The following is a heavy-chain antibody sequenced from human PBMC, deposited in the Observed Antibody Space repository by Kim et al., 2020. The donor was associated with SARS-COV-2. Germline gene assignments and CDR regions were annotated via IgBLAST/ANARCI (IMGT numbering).Heavy chain of an antibody. Sequence: GGSLRLSCAASGFTFSSYEMNWVRQAPGKGLEWVSYISSSGSTIYYADSVKGRFTISRDNAKNSLYLQMNSLRAEDTAVYYCARDRAVPVFDIWGQGTMVTVSS. V-gene: IGHV3-48*03. J-gene: IGHJ3*02. D-gene: IGHD2-2*01. CDR2: ISSSGSTI. CDR1: GFTFSSYE. CDR3: ARDRAVPVFDI.